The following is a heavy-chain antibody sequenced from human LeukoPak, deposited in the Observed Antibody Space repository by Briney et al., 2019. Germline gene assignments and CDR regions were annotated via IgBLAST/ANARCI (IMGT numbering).Heavy chain of an antibody. CDR2: IYYSGST. J-gene: IGHJ4*02. D-gene: IGHD2-2*01. V-gene: IGHV4-59*11. CDR1: GGSISSHY. CDR3: AASRTRDIVVVPAPVYFDY. Sequence: SETLSLTCTVSGGSISSHYWSWIRQPPGKGLEWIGYIYYSGSTNYNPSLKSRVTISVDTSKNQFSLKLSSVTAADTAVYYCAASRTRDIVVVPAPVYFDYWGQGTLVTVSS.